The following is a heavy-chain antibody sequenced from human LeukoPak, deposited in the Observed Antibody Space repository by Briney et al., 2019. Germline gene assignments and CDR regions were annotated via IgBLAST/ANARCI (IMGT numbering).Heavy chain of an antibody. CDR3: ARGGLWNGGTYSVDF. D-gene: IGHD1-26*01. CDR1: GFTFSSYW. Sequence: QPGGSLRLSCAASGFTFSSYWMHWVRQAPGKGLLWVSHISRDVRGITFAESLKGRFTISRDNAKNTLYLQINSLRAEDTAMYFCARGGLWNGGTYSVDFWGQGTLATVSS. J-gene: IGHJ4*02. CDR2: ISRDVRGI. V-gene: IGHV3-74*01.